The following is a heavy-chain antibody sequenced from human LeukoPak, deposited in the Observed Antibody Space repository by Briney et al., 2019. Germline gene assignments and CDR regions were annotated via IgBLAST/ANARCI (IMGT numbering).Heavy chain of an antibody. Sequence: ASVTVSCKASGSSFTSYDINWVRQATGPGLELMGWMNPNSGNTGYAQKFQGRVTMTRNTSISTAYMELSSLRSEDTAVYYCARCSSTSSDAFDIWGQGTMVTVSS. D-gene: IGHD2-2*01. CDR1: GSSFTSYD. J-gene: IGHJ3*02. CDR3: ARCSSTSSDAFDI. CDR2: MNPNSGNT. V-gene: IGHV1-8*01.